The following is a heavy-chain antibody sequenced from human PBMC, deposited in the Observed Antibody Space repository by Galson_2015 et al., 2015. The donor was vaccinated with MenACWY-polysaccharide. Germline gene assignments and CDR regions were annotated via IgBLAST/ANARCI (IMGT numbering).Heavy chain of an antibody. Sequence: SLRLSCAASGFTFSSYGMHWVRQAPGKGLEWVAVISYDGSNKYYADSVKGRFTISRDNSKNTLYLRMNSLRAEDTAVYYCAKASGGSYFDYWGQGTLVTVSS. CDR1: GFTFSSYG. V-gene: IGHV3-30*18. CDR2: ISYDGSNK. CDR3: AKASGGSYFDY. J-gene: IGHJ4*02. D-gene: IGHD1-26*01.